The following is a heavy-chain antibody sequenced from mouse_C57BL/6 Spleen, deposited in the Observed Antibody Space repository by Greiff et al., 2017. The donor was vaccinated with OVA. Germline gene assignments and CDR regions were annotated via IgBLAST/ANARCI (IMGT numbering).Heavy chain of an antibody. CDR2: IRSKSNNYAT. J-gene: IGHJ3*01. CDR3: VRRDSSGYWFAY. D-gene: IGHD3-2*02. CDR1: GFSFNTYA. Sequence: EVQLVESGGGLVQPKGSLKLSCAASGFSFNTYAMNWVRQAPGKGLEWVARIRSKSNNYATYYADSVKDRFTISRDDSESMLYLQMNNLKTEDTARYYCVRRDSSGYWFAYWGQGTLVTVSA. V-gene: IGHV10-1*01.